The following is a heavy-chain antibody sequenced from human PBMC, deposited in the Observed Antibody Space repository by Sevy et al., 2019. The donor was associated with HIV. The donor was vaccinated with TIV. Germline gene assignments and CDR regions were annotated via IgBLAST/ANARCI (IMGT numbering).Heavy chain of an antibody. Sequence: GGSLRLSCAASGFTFGSYAMSWVRQAPGKGLEWVSAISGTGGCTYYADSVKGRFTISRDNSKNTLYLQMNSLRAEDTAVYYCAKDNYYDSSAPRWWFDTWGQGTLVTVSS. CDR2: ISGTGGCT. CDR1: GFTFGSYA. V-gene: IGHV3-23*01. J-gene: IGHJ5*02. D-gene: IGHD3-22*01. CDR3: AKDNYYDSSAPRWWFDT.